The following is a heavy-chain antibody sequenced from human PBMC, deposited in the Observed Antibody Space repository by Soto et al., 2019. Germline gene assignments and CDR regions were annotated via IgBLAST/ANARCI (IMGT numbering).Heavy chain of an antibody. CDR3: ARATTVVTLFDY. Sequence: PSETLSLTCTVSGCSISSGGFYWSWIRQHPGKGLEWIGYNYYSGSTYYNPTLKSRVTISVDTSKNQLSLKLSSVTAADTAVYYCARATTVVTLFDYWGQGTLVTVSS. J-gene: IGHJ4*02. V-gene: IGHV4-31*03. CDR2: NYYSGST. CDR1: GCSISSGGFY. D-gene: IGHD4-17*01.